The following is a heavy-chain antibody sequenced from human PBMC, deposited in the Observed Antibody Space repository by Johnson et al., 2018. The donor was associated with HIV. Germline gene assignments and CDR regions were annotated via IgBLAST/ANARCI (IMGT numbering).Heavy chain of an antibody. J-gene: IGHJ3*02. D-gene: IGHD3-10*02. CDR3: TTHYVLGGLIAFDI. V-gene: IGHV3-30*04. CDR1: GFTFSTYA. CDR2: ISSDCNNK. Sequence: QMLLVESGGGVVQPGRSLRLSCAASGFTFSTYAIHWVRQAPGTGLEWVVVISSDCNNKSYADSVKGRITISIDNSKNTLYLQMNSLRAEDTAVYYWTTHYVLGGLIAFDIWGQGTMVTVSS.